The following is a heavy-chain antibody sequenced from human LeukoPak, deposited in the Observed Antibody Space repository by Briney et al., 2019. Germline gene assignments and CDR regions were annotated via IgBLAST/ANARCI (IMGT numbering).Heavy chain of an antibody. J-gene: IGHJ4*02. CDR2: ISSNGGST. Sequence: PGGSLRLSCAASGFTFSSYATHWVRQAPGKGLEYVSAISSNGGSTYYANSVKGRFTISRDNSKNTLYLQMGSLRAEDMAVYYCARAGSSSWSDFDYWGQGTLVTVSS. D-gene: IGHD6-13*01. CDR3: ARAGSSSWSDFDY. V-gene: IGHV3-64*01. CDR1: GFTFSSYA.